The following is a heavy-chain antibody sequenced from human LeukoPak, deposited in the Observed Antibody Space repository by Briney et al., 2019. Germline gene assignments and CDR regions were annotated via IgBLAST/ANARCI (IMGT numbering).Heavy chain of an antibody. V-gene: IGHV2-70*11. CDR3: ARSTRDYFYNYGMDV. CDR2: IDWDDDE. Sequence: SGPALVRPTQTLTLTCTFSGFSLTTSGMCVTWVRQPPGKALEWLARIDWDDDEYYSTSLKTRLTISKGTSKNQVVLTMTNMDPVDTATYYCARSTRDYFYNYGMDVWGRGTTVTVSS. CDR1: GFSLTTSGMC. J-gene: IGHJ6*02. D-gene: IGHD1-1*01.